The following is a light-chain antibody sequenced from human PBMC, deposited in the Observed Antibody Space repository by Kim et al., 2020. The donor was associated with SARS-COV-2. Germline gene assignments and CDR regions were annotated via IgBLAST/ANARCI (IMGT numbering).Light chain of an antibody. CDR2: GAS. V-gene: IGKV3-15*01. J-gene: IGKJ1*01. CDR1: QSVSSN. Sequence: ELVMTQSPATLSVSPGERATLSCRASQSVSSNLAWYQQKPGQAPRLLIYGASTRATGIPARFSGSGSGTEFTLTISSLQSEDFAVYYCQHYNNWPPSWTFGQGTKVDIK. CDR3: QHYNNWPPSWT.